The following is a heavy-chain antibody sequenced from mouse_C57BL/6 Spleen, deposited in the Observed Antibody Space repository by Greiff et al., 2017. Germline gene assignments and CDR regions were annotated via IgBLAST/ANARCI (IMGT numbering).Heavy chain of an antibody. J-gene: IGHJ3*01. D-gene: IGHD1-1*01. CDR3: ARAYYCGSSYFAY. CDR1: GFNIKDYY. Sequence: EVKLMESGAELVKPGASVKLSCTASGFNIKDYYMHWVKQRTEQGLEWIGWIDPEDGETKYAPKFQGKATITADTSSNTAYLQLSSLTSEDPAVYYCARAYYCGSSYFAYGGQGTLVTVSA. V-gene: IGHV14-2*01. CDR2: IDPEDGET.